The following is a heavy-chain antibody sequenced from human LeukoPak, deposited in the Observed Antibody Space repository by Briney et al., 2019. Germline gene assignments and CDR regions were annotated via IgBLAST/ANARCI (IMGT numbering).Heavy chain of an antibody. J-gene: IGHJ4*02. Sequence: PGGSLRLSCAASGFTFSSYSMNWVRQAPGKGLEWVSSISSSSSYIYYADSVKGRFTISRDNAKNSLYLQMNSLRAEDTAVYYCARANYYGSGSYDNYLDYWGQGTLVTVSS. D-gene: IGHD3-10*01. CDR2: ISSSSSYI. CDR1: GFTFSSYS. V-gene: IGHV3-21*01. CDR3: ARANYYGSGSYDNYLDY.